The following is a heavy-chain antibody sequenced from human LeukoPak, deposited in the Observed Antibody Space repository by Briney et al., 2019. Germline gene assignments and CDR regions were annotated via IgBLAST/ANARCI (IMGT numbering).Heavy chain of an antibody. V-gene: IGHV7-4-1*02. Sequence: ASVKVSCKASGYTFTSYAMNWVRQAPGQGLAWMGWIHTNTGNPTYAPSFTGRFVFSLDTSVSTAYLQISSLKAEDTAVYYCARAPNDRYSSSPTVDYWGQGTLVTVSS. D-gene: IGHD6-6*01. J-gene: IGHJ4*02. CDR3: ARAPNDRYSSSPTVDY. CDR2: IHTNTGNP. CDR1: GYTFTSYA.